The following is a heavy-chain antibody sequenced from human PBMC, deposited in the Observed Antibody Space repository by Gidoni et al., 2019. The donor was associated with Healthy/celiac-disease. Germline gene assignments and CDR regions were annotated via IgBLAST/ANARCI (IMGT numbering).Heavy chain of an antibody. CDR3: LCGDCYYDAFDI. V-gene: IGHV3-64*01. CDR2: ISSNGGST. CDR1: GFTFSSYA. J-gene: IGHJ3*02. D-gene: IGHD2-21*02. Sequence: EVQLLESGGVLVQTGGSLRLSGAASGFTFSSYAMHWVRQAPGKGLEYVSAISSNGGSTYYANSVKGRFTISRDNSKNTLYLQMGSLRAEDMAVYYCLCGDCYYDAFDIWGQGTMVTVSS.